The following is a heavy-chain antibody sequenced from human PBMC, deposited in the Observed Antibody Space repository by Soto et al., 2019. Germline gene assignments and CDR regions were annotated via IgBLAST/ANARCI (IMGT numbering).Heavy chain of an antibody. Sequence: GGSLRLSCAASGLTLSDHFMSWVRQAPGKGLEWVSCIDNSGSNTYYADSVKGRSTISRDNAKSSLYLQMNSLRAEDTAVYYCARDPQREDGHNFDDWGQGTLVTVSS. CDR1: GLTLSDHF. CDR3: ARDPQREDGHNFDD. CDR2: IDNSGSNT. J-gene: IGHJ4*02. V-gene: IGHV3-11*01.